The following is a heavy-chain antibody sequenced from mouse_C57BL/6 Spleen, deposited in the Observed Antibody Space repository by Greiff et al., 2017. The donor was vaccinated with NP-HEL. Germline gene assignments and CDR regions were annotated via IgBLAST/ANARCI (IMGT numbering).Heavy chain of an antibody. CDR3: ARKSSYGYYAMDY. Sequence: VQLQQSGPELVEPGASVKISCKASGYTFTDYYMNWVKQSHGKSLEWIGDINPNNGGTSYNQKFKGKATLTVDKSSSTAYMELRSLTSEDSAVYYCARKSSYGYYAMDYWGQGTSVTVSS. CDR2: INPNNGGT. J-gene: IGHJ4*01. CDR1: GYTFTDYY. V-gene: IGHV1-26*01. D-gene: IGHD1-1*01.